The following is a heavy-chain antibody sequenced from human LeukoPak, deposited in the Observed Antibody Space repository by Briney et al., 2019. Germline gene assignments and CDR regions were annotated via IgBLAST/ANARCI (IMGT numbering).Heavy chain of an antibody. V-gene: IGHV3-48*04. CDR1: GFTFSSYR. J-gene: IGHJ3*02. D-gene: IGHD6-19*01. Sequence: GGSLRLSCAASGFTFSSYRMNWVRQAPGNGLEWVSYISSSSSTIYYADSVKGRFTISRDNAKNSLYLQMNSLRAEDTAVYYCARVRKYSSGWYDAFGIWGQGTMVTVSS. CDR3: ARVRKYSSGWYDAFGI. CDR2: ISSSSSTI.